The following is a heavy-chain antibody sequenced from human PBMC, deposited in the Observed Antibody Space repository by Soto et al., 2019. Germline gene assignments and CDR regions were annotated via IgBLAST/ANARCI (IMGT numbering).Heavy chain of an antibody. Sequence: EVQLVESGGGLVQPGGSLRLSCAASGFTFSSYWMSWVRQAPGKGLEWVANIKQDGREKYYVDSVKGRFTISRDNAKNSLYLQMNSLRAEDTAVYYCAREGSIAVAGTPDYWGQGTLVTVSS. D-gene: IGHD6-19*01. CDR2: IKQDGREK. CDR3: AREGSIAVAGTPDY. J-gene: IGHJ4*02. V-gene: IGHV3-7*01. CDR1: GFTFSSYW.